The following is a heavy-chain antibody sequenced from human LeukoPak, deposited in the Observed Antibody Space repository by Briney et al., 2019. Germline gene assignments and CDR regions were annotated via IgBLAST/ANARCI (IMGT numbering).Heavy chain of an antibody. V-gene: IGHV1-69*13. CDR3: ARVSIAARLNYYYGMDV. J-gene: IGHJ6*02. Sequence: SVKVSCKASGYTFTSYGISWVRQAPGQGLEWMGGIIPIFGTANYAQKFQGRVTITADESTSTAYMELSSLRSEDTAVYYCARVSIAARLNYYYGMDVWGQGTTVTVSS. D-gene: IGHD6-6*01. CDR2: IIPIFGTA. CDR1: GYTFTSYG.